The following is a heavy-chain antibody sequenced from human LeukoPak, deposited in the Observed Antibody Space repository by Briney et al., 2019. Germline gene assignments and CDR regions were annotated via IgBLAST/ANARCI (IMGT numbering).Heavy chain of an antibody. V-gene: IGHV4-34*01. CDR3: TNQRTTLLGEVIKGAD. CDR1: GASFSGYY. CDR2: IDHTGGT. D-gene: IGHD3-3*01. Sequence: NPSETLSLTCGVYGASFSGYYWSWIRQPPGKGLEWIGEIDHTGGTNYNPSFKSRVTMSVDTSTNDFSLTLTSVTAADTAIYYCTNQRTTLLGEVIKGADWGQGTLVTVSS. J-gene: IGHJ4*02.